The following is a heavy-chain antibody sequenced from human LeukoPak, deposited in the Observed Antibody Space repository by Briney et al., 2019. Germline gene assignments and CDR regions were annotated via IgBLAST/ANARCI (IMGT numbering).Heavy chain of an antibody. D-gene: IGHD4-17*01. J-gene: IGHJ4*02. CDR1: GGSFSGYY. CDR3: ARGRTADYGDYNDY. Sequence: SETLSLTCAVYGGSFSGYYWSWIRQPPGKGLEWIGEINHSGSTNYNPSLKSRVTISVDTSKNQFSLKLSSVTAADTAVYYCARGRTADYGDYNDYWGQGTLVTVSS. V-gene: IGHV4-34*01. CDR2: INHSGST.